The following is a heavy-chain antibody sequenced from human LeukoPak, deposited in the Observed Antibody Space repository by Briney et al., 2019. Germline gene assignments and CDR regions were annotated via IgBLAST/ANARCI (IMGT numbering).Heavy chain of an antibody. Sequence: GGSLRLSCAASGFTFSSYGMSWVRQAPGKGLEWVSAISGSGGSTYYADSVKGRFTISGDNSKNTLYLQMNSLRAEDTAVYYCARYYGSGSYYNAPPAFNYWGQGTLVTVSS. CDR1: GFTFSSYG. CDR2: ISGSGGST. J-gene: IGHJ4*02. D-gene: IGHD3-10*01. V-gene: IGHV3-23*01. CDR3: ARYYGSGSYYNAPPAFNY.